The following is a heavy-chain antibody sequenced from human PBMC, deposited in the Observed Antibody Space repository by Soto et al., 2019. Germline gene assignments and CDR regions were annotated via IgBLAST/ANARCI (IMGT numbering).Heavy chain of an antibody. Sequence: QVQLVESGGGVVQPGRSLRLSCAASGFTFSSYGMHWVRQAPGKGLEWVAVISYDGSNKYYADSVKGRFTISRDNSKNTLYLQMNSLRAEDTAVYYCAKDVDTAKVELVGAFDIWGQGTMVTVSS. D-gene: IGHD5-18*01. J-gene: IGHJ3*02. V-gene: IGHV3-30*18. CDR1: GFTFSSYG. CDR2: ISYDGSNK. CDR3: AKDVDTAKVELVGAFDI.